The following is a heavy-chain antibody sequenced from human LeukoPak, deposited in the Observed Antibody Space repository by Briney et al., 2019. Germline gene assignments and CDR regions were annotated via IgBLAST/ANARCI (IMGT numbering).Heavy chain of an antibody. J-gene: IGHJ4*02. CDR2: IYYSGST. Sequence: EPSETLSLTCTVSGGSISSSSYYWGWIRQPPGKGLEWIGSIYYSGSTYYNPSLKSRVTISVDTSKSQFSLRLTSVTAADTAVYXCARHVRFLEWLSSYYFXXWGQXXLVT. CDR1: GGSISSSSYY. D-gene: IGHD3-3*01. CDR3: ARHVRFLEWLSSYYFXX. V-gene: IGHV4-39*01.